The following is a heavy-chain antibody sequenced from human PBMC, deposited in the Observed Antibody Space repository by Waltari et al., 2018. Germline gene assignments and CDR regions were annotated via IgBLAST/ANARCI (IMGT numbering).Heavy chain of an antibody. D-gene: IGHD2-15*01. J-gene: IGHJ5*02. CDR3: ARLCSGGSCRNWFDP. CDR1: GGSISSHY. Sequence: QMQLQESGPGVVKPSETLSLTCTISGGSISSHYWSWIRQPPGKGLEWIGYIYYSGSTNYNPSLKNRVTISIDTSKKQFSLKVNSVNAADTAVYYCARLCSGGSCRNWFDPWGPGTLVTVSS. V-gene: IGHV4-59*11. CDR2: IYYSGST.